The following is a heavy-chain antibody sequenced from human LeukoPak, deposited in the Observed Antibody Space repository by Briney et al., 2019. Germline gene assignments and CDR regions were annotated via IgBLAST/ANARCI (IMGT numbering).Heavy chain of an antibody. CDR2: IYSGGST. CDR3: ARWGSSRYYYYGMDV. D-gene: IGHD6-13*01. V-gene: IGHV3-53*04. Sequence: GGSLRLSCAASGFTVSSNYMSWVRQAPGKGLEWVSVIYSGGSTYYADSVKGRFTISRHNSKNTLYLQMNSLRAEDTAVYYCARWGSSRYYYYGMDVWGQGTTATVSS. CDR1: GFTVSSNY. J-gene: IGHJ6*02.